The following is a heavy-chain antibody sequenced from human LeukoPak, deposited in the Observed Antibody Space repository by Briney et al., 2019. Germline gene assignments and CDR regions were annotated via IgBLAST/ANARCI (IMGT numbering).Heavy chain of an antibody. D-gene: IGHD5-18*01. CDR1: GFTFSNYA. CDR3: AKGGYSYGYNY. CDR2: ISGSGGST. Sequence: PGGSLRLSCAAAGFTFSNYAMTWVRQAPGRGLEWVSSISGSGGSTYYADSVKGRFTISRDNSKNTLYLHMYSLRAEDTAVYYCAKGGYSYGYNYWGQGTLVTVSS. V-gene: IGHV3-23*01. J-gene: IGHJ4*02.